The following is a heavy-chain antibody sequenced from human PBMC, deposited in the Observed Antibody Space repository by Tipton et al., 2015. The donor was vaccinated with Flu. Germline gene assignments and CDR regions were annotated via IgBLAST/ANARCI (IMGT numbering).Heavy chain of an antibody. CDR2: ISSSGSSI. Sequence: SLRLSCAASGFTFSSYEMNWVRQAPGKGLEWVSYISSSGSSIYYADSVKGRFTISRDNAKNSLYLQMNSLRAEDTAVYYWARKGLIATPGAFDIWGQGTVVTVSS. V-gene: IGHV3-48*03. CDR1: GFTFSSYE. J-gene: IGHJ3*02. CDR3: ARKGLIATPGAFDI. D-gene: IGHD6-13*01.